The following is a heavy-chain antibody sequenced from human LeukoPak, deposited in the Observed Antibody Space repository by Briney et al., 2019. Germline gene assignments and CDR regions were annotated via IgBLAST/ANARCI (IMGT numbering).Heavy chain of an antibody. D-gene: IGHD6-6*01. Sequence: KPSETLSLTCTVSGGSISSYYWSWIRQPPGKGLEWIGYIYYSGSTNYNPSLKSRVTISVDTSKNQFPLKLSSVTAADTAVYYCAREPITARREGYFDYWGQGTLVSVSS. CDR1: GGSISSYY. J-gene: IGHJ4*02. V-gene: IGHV4-59*01. CDR2: IYYSGST. CDR3: AREPITARREGYFDY.